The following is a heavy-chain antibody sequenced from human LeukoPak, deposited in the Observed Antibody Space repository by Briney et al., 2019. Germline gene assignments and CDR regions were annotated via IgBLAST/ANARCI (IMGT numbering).Heavy chain of an antibody. CDR2: IYHSGST. V-gene: IGHV4-30-2*01. Sequence: SETLSLACAVSGGSISSGGYSWSWIRQPPGKGLEWIGYIYHSGSTYYNPSLKSRVTISVDRSKNQFSLNLSSVTAADTAVYYCAREGYCSGGSCDNWFDPWGQGTLVTVSS. D-gene: IGHD2-15*01. J-gene: IGHJ5*02. CDR1: GGSISSGGYS. CDR3: AREGYCSGGSCDNWFDP.